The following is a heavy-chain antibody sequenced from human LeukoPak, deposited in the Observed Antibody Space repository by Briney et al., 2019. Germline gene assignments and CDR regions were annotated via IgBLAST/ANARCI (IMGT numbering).Heavy chain of an antibody. V-gene: IGHV4-59*01. J-gene: IGHJ5*02. Sequence: SETLSLTCTVSGGSISSYYWSWIRQPPGKGLEWIGYIYYSGSTNYNPSLKSRVTISVDTSKNQFSLKLSSVTAADTAVYYCARQLGFCSSSTCYPYFDPWGQGTLVIVSS. CDR2: IYYSGST. CDR3: ARQLGFCSSSTCYPYFDP. D-gene: IGHD2-2*01. CDR1: GGSISSYY.